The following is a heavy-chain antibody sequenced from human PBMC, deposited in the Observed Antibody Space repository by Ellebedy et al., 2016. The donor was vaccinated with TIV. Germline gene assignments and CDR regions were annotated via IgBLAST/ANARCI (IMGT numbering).Heavy chain of an antibody. CDR3: ARSLGSLRRGWHY. D-gene: IGHD5-24*01. V-gene: IGHV4-34*01. Sequence: MPSETLSLTCAVYGGSFSGYFWARIRQTPGKGLEWIGEIDQSGNTDYNPSFKSRVTISVDMSKNQFSLKMNSVTAADTAVYYCARSLGSLRRGWHYWGQGTQVTVSS. CDR1: GGSFSGYF. J-gene: IGHJ4*02. CDR2: IDQSGNT.